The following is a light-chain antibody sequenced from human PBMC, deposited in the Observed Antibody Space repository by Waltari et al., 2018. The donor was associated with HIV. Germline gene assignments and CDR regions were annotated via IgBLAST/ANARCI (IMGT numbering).Light chain of an antibody. CDR2: TSS. V-gene: IGKV1-9*01. CDR1: QDINNY. CDR3: QQLNSYPLS. Sequence: DIQLTQPPSFLSASIGDRTTIPCRASQDINNYAAWYQQRPGKAPKLLLYTSSTLRSGVPSRFSGSGSGTDFTLTVNSLQPEDFATYFCQQLNSYPLSFGGGTKVEI. J-gene: IGKJ4*01.